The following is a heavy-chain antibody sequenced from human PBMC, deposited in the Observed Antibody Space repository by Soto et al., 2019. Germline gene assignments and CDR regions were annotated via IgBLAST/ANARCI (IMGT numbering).Heavy chain of an antibody. Sequence: EVQLVEAGGGLVQPGGSLRLSCAATGFPFSTYWMHWVRQGPGKGLVWVSRTSTDGSSTNYADSVKGRFTISRDNAKSTLYLQMNSLRAEDTAVYYCARATGSNYPFDYWGQGSLVTVSS. J-gene: IGHJ4*02. V-gene: IGHV3-74*01. D-gene: IGHD4-4*01. CDR3: ARATGSNYPFDY. CDR1: GFPFSTYW. CDR2: TSTDGSST.